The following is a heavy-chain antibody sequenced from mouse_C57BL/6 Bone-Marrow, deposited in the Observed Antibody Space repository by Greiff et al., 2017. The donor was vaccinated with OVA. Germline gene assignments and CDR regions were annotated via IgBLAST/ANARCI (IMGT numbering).Heavy chain of an antibody. J-gene: IGHJ4*01. CDR1: GYTFPGYW. V-gene: IGHV1-9*01. D-gene: IGHD1-1*02. Sequence: QVQLQQSGAELMKPGASVKLSCKAPGYTFPGYWIEWVKQRPGHGLEWIGEILPGSGSTNYNEKFKGKATFTADTSSNTAYMQISSLTTQNSAVSDSEFGGGDDYAMDYWGQGTSVTVSS. CDR2: ILPGSGST. CDR3: EFGGGDDYAMDY.